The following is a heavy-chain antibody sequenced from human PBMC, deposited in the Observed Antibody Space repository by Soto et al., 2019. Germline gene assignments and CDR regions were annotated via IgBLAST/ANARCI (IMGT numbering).Heavy chain of an antibody. V-gene: IGHV1-3*01. CDR1: GYTFTSYA. D-gene: IGHD3-22*01. J-gene: IGHJ4*02. CDR3: ARSSGFYYVDY. Sequence: QVQLVQSGAEVKKPGASVKVACKASGYTFTSYARHCVRQAPGQRLEWMGWINAGNGHTKYSQKFQGRVTITRDTSASTAYMELTSLRSEDTAVYHCARSSGFYYVDYWVQGTLVTVSS. CDR2: INAGNGHT.